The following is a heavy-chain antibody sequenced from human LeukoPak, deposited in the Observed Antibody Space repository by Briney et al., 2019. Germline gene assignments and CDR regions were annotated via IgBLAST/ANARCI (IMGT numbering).Heavy chain of an antibody. J-gene: IGHJ4*02. V-gene: IGHV4-39*07. CDR3: ARDFRGGYDFWSGYYTPYYFDY. Sequence: SETLSLTCTVSGGSISSSGYYWGWIRQPPGKGLEWIGSMYYSGSTYYNPSLKSRVTISVDTSKNHFSLKLSSVAAADTAVYYCARDFRGGYDFWSGYYTPYYFDYWGQGTLVTVSP. D-gene: IGHD3-3*01. CDR1: GGSISSSGYY. CDR2: MYYSGST.